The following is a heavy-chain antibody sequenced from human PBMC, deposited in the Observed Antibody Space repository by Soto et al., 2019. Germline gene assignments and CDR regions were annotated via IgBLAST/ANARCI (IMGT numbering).Heavy chain of an antibody. CDR2: IIPILGIA. CDR1: GGTFSSYT. CDR3: ARVLPFGGVGVLDAFDI. D-gene: IGHD3-16*01. J-gene: IGHJ3*02. Sequence: GASVKVSCKASGGTFSSYTISWVRQAPGQGLEWMGRIIPILGIANYAQKFQGRVTITADKSTSTAYMELSSLRSEDTAVYYCARVLPFGGVGVLDAFDIWGQGTMVTVSS. V-gene: IGHV1-69*02.